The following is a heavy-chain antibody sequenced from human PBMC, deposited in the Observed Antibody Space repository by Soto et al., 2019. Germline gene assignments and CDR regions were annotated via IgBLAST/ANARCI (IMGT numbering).Heavy chain of an antibody. J-gene: IGHJ5*02. CDR3: ARVQSSRYEERWFDP. Sequence: ASVKVSCKASGFTFTSYGISWVRQAPGQGLEWMGWISAYNGNTNYAQKLQGRVTMTTDTSTSTAYMGLRSLRSDDTAVYYCARVQSSRYEERWFDPWGQGTLVTSPQ. CDR2: ISAYNGNT. CDR1: GFTFTSYG. D-gene: IGHD6-13*01. V-gene: IGHV1-18*01.